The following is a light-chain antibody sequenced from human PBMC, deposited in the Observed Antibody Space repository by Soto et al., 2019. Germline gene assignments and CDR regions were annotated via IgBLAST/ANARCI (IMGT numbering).Light chain of an antibody. CDR2: DAS. CDR3: QQYNGYGR. Sequence: IHLTQSHSTLSASVGARATITCRASQSLNNWLAWSQPKPGKAPKVLIYDASSLESGVPSRISGTGSGTEFTLSISGLQPEEFATYYCQQYNGYGRFGQGTKVDIK. V-gene: IGKV1-5*01. CDR1: QSLNNW. J-gene: IGKJ1*01.